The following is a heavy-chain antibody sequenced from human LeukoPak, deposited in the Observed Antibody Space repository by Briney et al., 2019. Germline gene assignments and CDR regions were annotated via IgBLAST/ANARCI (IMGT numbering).Heavy chain of an antibody. Sequence: SETLSLTCTVSGDSIRGYYWSWIRQPAGEGLEWIGRIYPSGSTKSNPSLKSRVTMSLDTSKNQLSLNLSSVTAADTAVYYCARDDGDYVMSYWGQGTLVTVSS. CDR1: GDSIRGYY. J-gene: IGHJ4*02. V-gene: IGHV4-4*07. CDR3: ARDDGDYVMSY. D-gene: IGHD4-17*01. CDR2: IYPSGST.